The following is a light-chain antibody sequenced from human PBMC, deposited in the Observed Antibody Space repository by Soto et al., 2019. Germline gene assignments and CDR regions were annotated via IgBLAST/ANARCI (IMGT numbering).Light chain of an antibody. V-gene: IGLV2-8*01. J-gene: IGLJ3*02. CDR3: SSYTSNSTWV. Sequence: QSALTQPPSASGSPGQSVTISCTGTSSDVGGYNYVSWYQQHPGKAPKLIISEVSKRPSGVPDRFSGSKSGNTASLTVSGLQAEDEADYYCSSYTSNSTWVFGGGTQLTVL. CDR2: EVS. CDR1: SSDVGGYNY.